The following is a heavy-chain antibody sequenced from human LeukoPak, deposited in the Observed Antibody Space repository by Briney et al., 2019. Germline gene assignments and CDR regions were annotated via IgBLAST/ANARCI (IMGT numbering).Heavy chain of an antibody. CDR3: AKEPQEIHYYDSSGHLNY. J-gene: IGHJ4*02. D-gene: IGHD3-22*01. CDR1: GFTFSSYA. CDR2: ISGSGGST. V-gene: IGHV3-23*01. Sequence: GGSLRLSCAASGFTFSSYAMSWVRQAPGKGLEWVSAISGSGGSTYYADSVKGRFTISRDNSKNTLYLQMNSLRAEDTAVYYCAKEPQEIHYYDSSGHLNYWGQGTLVTVSS.